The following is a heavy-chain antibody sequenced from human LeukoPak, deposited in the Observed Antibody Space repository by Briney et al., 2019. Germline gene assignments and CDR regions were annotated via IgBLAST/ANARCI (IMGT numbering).Heavy chain of an antibody. J-gene: IGHJ3*02. D-gene: IGHD3-9*01. CDR3: AREKGLVPRLVAFDI. CDR2: INPNSGDS. V-gene: IGHV1-2*02. Sequence: ASVKVSCKASGYTLTGYYMHWVRQAPGQGLEWMGWINPNSGDSNYAQKFQGRVTMTRDTSISTAYMELSRLTSDDTAVYFCAREKGLVPRLVAFDIWGQGTLVTVSS. CDR1: GYTLTGYY.